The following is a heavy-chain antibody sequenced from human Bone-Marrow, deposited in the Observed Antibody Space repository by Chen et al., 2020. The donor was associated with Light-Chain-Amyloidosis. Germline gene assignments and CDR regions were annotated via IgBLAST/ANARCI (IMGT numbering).Heavy chain of an antibody. Sequence: IGWVRQMPGKGLEWMGVIYPDDSDARYSPSFEGQVTISADKTITTAYLQWRSLKAPDTAMYYCARRRDGYNFDYWGQGTPVTVPS. V-gene: IGHV5-51*01. CDR3: ARRRDGYNFDY. CDR2: IYPDDSDA. J-gene: IGHJ4*02. D-gene: IGHD5-12*01.